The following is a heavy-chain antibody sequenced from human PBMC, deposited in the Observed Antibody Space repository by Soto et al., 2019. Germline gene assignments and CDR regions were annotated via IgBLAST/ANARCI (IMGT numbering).Heavy chain of an antibody. V-gene: IGHV1-18*01. J-gene: IGHJ6*03. D-gene: IGHD2-2*01. CDR2: ISAYNGNT. CDR3: ARGVSLCSSTSCFYYYYYMDV. Sequence: ASVKVSCKASGYTFTSYGISWVRQAPGQGLERMGWISAYNGNTNYAQKLQGRVTMTTDTSTSTAYMELRSLRSDNTAVYYCARGVSLCSSTSCFYYYYYMDVWGKGTTVTVSS. CDR1: GYTFTSYG.